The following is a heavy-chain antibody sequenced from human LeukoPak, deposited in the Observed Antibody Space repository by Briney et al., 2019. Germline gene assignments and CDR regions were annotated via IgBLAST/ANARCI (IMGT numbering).Heavy chain of an antibody. V-gene: IGHV3-23*01. CDR1: GFTFSSYA. CDR3: AKDVGLRYFDWLLL. D-gene: IGHD3-9*01. J-gene: IGHJ4*02. CDR2: ISGSGGST. Sequence: GGSLRLSCAASGFTFSSYAMSWVRQPPGKGLEWVSAISGSGGSTYYADSVKGRFTISRDNSKNTLYLQMNSLRAEDTAVYYCAKDVGLRYFDWLLLWGQGTLVTVSS.